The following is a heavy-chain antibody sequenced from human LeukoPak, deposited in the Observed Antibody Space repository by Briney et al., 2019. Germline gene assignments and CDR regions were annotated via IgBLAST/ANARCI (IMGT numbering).Heavy chain of an antibody. Sequence: GGSLRLSCAASGFSFDDYGMSWVRQAPGKGLEWVSGINWNGGRTDYADSVKGRFTISRDNAKKSLFLQMNSLRAEDTALYYCARGELPFDAFNFWGQGTMVTVSS. CDR3: ARGELPFDAFNF. J-gene: IGHJ3*01. CDR1: GFSFDDYG. V-gene: IGHV3-20*04. CDR2: INWNGGRT. D-gene: IGHD1-26*01.